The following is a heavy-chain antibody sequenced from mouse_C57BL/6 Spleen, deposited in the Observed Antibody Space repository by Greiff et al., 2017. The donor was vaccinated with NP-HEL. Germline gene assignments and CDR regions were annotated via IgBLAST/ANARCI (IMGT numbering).Heavy chain of an antibody. D-gene: IGHD1-1*01. J-gene: IGHJ2*01. V-gene: IGHV14-4*01. CDR3: TGITTVVRYDLDY. CDR1: GFNIKDDY. Sequence: EVQLEESGAELVRPGASVKLSCTASGFNIKDDYMPWVKQRPDQGLEWIGWIDPENGDTEYASKFQGKATISADTTSNTAYLQLSSLTSEDTAVYDCTGITTVVRYDLDYWGQGTTLTVSS. CDR2: IDPENGDT.